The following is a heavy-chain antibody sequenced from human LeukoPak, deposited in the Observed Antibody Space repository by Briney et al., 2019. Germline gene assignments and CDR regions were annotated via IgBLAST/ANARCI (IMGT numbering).Heavy chain of an antibody. CDR2: ISTYNGNT. CDR3: ATDPSSSWPYFDY. Sequence: ASVKVSCKASGYTFTSHGISWVRQAPGQGLEWMGWISTYNGNTNYAQKLQGRVSMTTDTSTSTAYMELRSLRSDDTAVYYCATDPSSSWPYFDYWGQGTLVTVSS. J-gene: IGHJ4*02. V-gene: IGHV1-18*01. D-gene: IGHD6-13*01. CDR1: GYTFTSHG.